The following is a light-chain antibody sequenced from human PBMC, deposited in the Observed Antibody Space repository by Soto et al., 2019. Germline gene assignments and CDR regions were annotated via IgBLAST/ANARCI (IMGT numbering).Light chain of an antibody. CDR3: ATWDDSLNGFYV. V-gene: IGLV1-47*01. CDR2: RNN. J-gene: IGLJ1*01. Sequence: QSVLTQPPSASGTPGQGVTISCSGSTSNIGSNYVYWYQQLPGTAPKLLIYRNNQRPSGVPDRFSGSKSATPASLAISGLRSDDEADYFCATWDDSLNGFYVFGTGTKVTVL. CDR1: TSNIGSNY.